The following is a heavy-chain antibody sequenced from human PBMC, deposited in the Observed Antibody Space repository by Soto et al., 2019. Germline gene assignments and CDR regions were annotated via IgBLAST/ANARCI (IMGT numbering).Heavy chain of an antibody. CDR1: GGSISRYY. V-gene: IGHV4-59*01. J-gene: IGHJ4*02. Sequence: QVQLQESGPGLVKPSETLSLTCTVSGGSISRYYWSWIRQPPGKGLEWIGYIYYSGSTNYNPSLKSRVTISVDTSKNQFSLKLSSVTAADTAVYYCARDFDYWGQGTLVTVSS. CDR2: IYYSGST. CDR3: ARDFDY.